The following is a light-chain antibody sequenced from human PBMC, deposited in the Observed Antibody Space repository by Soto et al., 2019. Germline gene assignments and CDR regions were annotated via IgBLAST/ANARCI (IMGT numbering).Light chain of an antibody. CDR3: PSFTSSFTYI. J-gene: IGLJ1*01. CDR2: EVT. CDR1: SSDVGGYNY. V-gene: IGLV2-14*01. Sequence: QSVLTQPASVSGSPGQSITISCTGTSSDVGGYNYVSWYQHHPGKAPKLMIYEVTNRPSGVSIRFSGSKSGTTASLTISGLQAEDEADYYCPSFTSSFTYIFGTGTKVTVL.